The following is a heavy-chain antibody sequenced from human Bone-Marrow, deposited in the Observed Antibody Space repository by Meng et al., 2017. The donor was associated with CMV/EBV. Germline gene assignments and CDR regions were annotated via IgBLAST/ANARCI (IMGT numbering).Heavy chain of an antibody. CDR1: GFTFSSYG. V-gene: IGHV3-30*02. CDR3: AKGPLIGNWNYYWYFDL. Sequence: GESLKISCAASGFTFSSYGMHWVRQAPGKGLEWVAFIRYDGSNKYYADSVKGRFTISRDNSKNTLYLQMNSLRAEDTAVNYCAKGPLIGNWNYYWYFDLWGRGTLVTVSS. D-gene: IGHD1-7*01. CDR2: IRYDGSNK. J-gene: IGHJ2*01.